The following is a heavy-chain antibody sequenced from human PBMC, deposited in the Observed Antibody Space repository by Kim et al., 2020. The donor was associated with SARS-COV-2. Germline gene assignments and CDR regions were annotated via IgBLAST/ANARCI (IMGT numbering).Heavy chain of an antibody. D-gene: IGHD3-22*01. V-gene: IGHV3-33*01. CDR1: GFTFSSYG. J-gene: IGHJ6*02. Sequence: GGSLRLSCAASGFTFSSYGMHWVRQAPGKGLEWVAVIWYDGSNKYYADSVKGRFTISRDNSKNTLYLQMNSLRAEDTAVYYCARDPTYYYDSSGYYQTYYYYGMDVWGQGTTVTVSS. CDR2: IWYDGSNK. CDR3: ARDPTYYYDSSGYYQTYYYYGMDV.